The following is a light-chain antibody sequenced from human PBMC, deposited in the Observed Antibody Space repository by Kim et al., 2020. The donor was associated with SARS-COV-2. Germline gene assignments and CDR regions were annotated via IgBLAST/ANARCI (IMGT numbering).Light chain of an antibody. Sequence: QSVLTQPPSASGTPGQRVTISCSGSSSNIGSNYVYWYQQLPGTAPKLLIYSNNQRPSGVPDRFSGSKSGTSASLVISGLRSEDEADYYCAACDDSLSGWVFGGGTQLTV. J-gene: IGLJ3*02. CDR1: SSNIGSNY. CDR2: SNN. V-gene: IGLV1-47*02. CDR3: AACDDSLSGWV.